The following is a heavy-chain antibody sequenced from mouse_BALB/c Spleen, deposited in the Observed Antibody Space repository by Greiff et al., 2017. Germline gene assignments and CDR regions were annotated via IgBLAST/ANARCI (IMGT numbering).Heavy chain of an antibody. V-gene: IGHV7-3*02. CDR2: IRNKANGYTT. CDR3: ARVIYYDYDNGAMDY. CDR1: GFTFTDYY. J-gene: IGHJ4*01. D-gene: IGHD2-4*01. Sequence: EVQRVESGGGLVQPGGSLRLSCATSGFTFTDYYMSWVRQPPGKALEWLGFIRNKANGYTTEYSASVKGRFTISRDNSQSILYLQMNTLRAEDSATYYCARVIYYDYDNGAMDYWGQGTSVTVSS.